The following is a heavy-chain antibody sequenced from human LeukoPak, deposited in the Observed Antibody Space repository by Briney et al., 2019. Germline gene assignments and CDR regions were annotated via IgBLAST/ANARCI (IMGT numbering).Heavy chain of an antibody. CDR1: GFTFSSYG. CDR2: ISSSSSTL. D-gene: IGHD7-27*01. V-gene: IGHV3-48*01. Sequence: PGGSLRLSCAASGFTFSSYGMNWVRQAPGKGLEWVSYISSSSSTLYYADSVKGRFTISRDNAKNSLYLQMNRLRAEDTVVYYCARDLGGDQLGKFDPWGQGTLVTVSS. CDR3: ARDLGGDQLGKFDP. J-gene: IGHJ5*02.